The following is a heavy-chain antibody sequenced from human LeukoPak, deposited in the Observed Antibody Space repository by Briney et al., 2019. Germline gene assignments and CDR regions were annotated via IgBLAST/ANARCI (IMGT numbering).Heavy chain of an antibody. V-gene: IGHV4-59*08. CDR3: ARGRGYGGNYLRAFDI. D-gene: IGHD1-26*01. J-gene: IGHJ3*02. CDR1: GGSIGSYF. Sequence: SETLSLTCTVSGGSIGSYFWSWIRQPPGKGLEWIGYNSGSTKYNPSLKSRVTISVDTSKNQFSLKLSSVTAADTAVYYCARGRGYGGNYLRAFDIWGQGTMVSVSS. CDR2: NSGST.